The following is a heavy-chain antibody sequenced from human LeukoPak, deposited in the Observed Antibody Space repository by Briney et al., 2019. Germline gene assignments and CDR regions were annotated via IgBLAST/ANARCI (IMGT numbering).Heavy chain of an antibody. CDR3: AKDQGLWFGELLWFQH. Sequence: GGSLRLSCAASGFTFSSYGMHWVRQAPGKGLEWVAVIWYDGSNKYYADSVKGRFTISRDNSKNTLYLQMNSLRAEDTAVYYCAKDQGLWFGELLWFQHWGQGTLVTVSS. D-gene: IGHD3-10*01. J-gene: IGHJ1*01. CDR2: IWYDGSNK. V-gene: IGHV3-30*02. CDR1: GFTFSSYG.